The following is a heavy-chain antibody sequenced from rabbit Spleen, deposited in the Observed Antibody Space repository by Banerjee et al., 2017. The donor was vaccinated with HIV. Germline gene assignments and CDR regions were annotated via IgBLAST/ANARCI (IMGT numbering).Heavy chain of an antibody. Sequence: QQLVESGGDLVKPGASLTLTCTASGFSFSTTYYMCWVRQPPGKGLEWIGCIYPGSSGTTYYASWAKGRFTISKTSSTTVTLQMTSLTAADTATYFCARDTATSFSSYGMDLWGPGTLVTVS. D-gene: IGHD1-1*01. J-gene: IGHJ6*01. V-gene: IGHV1S40*01. CDR3: ARDTATSFSSYGMDL. CDR1: GFSFSTTYY. CDR2: IYPGSSGTT.